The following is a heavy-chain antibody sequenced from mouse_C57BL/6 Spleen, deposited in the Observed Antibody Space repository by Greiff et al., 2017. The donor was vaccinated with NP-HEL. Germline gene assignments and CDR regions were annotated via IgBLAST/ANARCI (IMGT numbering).Heavy chain of an antibody. CDR1: GYTFTDYY. J-gene: IGHJ3*01. Sequence: QVQLKESGAELVRPGASVKLSCKASGYTFTDYYINWVKQRPGQGLEWIARIYPGSGNTYYNEKFKGKATLTAEKSSSTAYIQLSSLTSEYSAFYFCSRVGHSSWFAYWGQGTLVTVSA. CDR3: SRVGHSSWFAY. CDR2: IYPGSGNT. V-gene: IGHV1-76*01. D-gene: IGHD1-1*01.